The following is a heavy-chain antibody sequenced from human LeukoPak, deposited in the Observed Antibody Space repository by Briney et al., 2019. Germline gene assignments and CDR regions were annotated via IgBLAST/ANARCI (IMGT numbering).Heavy chain of an antibody. CDR2: FNWNGGST. CDR3: ARDTYYYGSGSYSDY. D-gene: IGHD3-10*01. CDR1: GFTFDDYG. V-gene: IGHV3-20*01. J-gene: IGHJ4*02. Sequence: GGSLRLSCAASGFTFDDYGMSWVRQAPGKGLEWVSGFNWNGGSTGYADSVKGRFTISRDNAKNSLYLQMNSLRAEDTALYHCARDTYYYGSGSYSDYWGQGTLVTVSS.